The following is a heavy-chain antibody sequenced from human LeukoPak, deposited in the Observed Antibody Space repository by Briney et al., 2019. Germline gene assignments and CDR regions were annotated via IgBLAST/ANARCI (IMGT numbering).Heavy chain of an antibody. CDR3: ARVGRYMVRGVTWATKRGEMNWFDP. D-gene: IGHD3-10*01. CDR1: GASISHYY. Sequence: SSETLSLTCTVSGASISHYYWSWIRQPPGKGLEWIGEINHSGSTNYNPSLKSRVTISVDTSKNQFSLKLSSVTAADTAVYYCARVGRYMVRGVTWATKRGEMNWFDPWGQGTLVTVSS. J-gene: IGHJ5*02. CDR2: INHSGST. V-gene: IGHV4-34*01.